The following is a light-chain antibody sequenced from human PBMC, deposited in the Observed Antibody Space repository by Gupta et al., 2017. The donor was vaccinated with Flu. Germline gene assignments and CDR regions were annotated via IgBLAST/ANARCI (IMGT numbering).Light chain of an antibody. V-gene: IGLV3-21*03. CDR2: DDS. J-gene: IGLJ3*02. Sequence: SYVVTQPPSVSVAPGKTARITCGGDNIGSKSVHWYQQKPGQAPGLVVHDDSDRPSGIPERFSGSNSGNTATLTISRVEAGDEADYYCQVWDSSSDQWVFGGGTKLTVL. CDR3: QVWDSSSDQWV. CDR1: NIGSKS.